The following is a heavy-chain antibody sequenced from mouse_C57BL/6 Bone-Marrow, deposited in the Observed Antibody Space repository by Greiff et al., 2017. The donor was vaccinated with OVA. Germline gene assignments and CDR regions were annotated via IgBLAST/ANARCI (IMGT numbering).Heavy chain of an antibody. CDR3: ASNDGYYFAWFAY. Sequence: QVQLQQSGAELARPGASVKLSCKASGYTFTSYGISWVKQRTGQGLEWIGEISPRSGNTYYNEKFKGKATLTADKSSSTAYMELRSLTSEDSAVYFCASNDGYYFAWFAYWGQGTLVTVSA. J-gene: IGHJ3*01. D-gene: IGHD2-3*01. CDR2: ISPRSGNT. CDR1: GYTFTSYG. V-gene: IGHV1-81*01.